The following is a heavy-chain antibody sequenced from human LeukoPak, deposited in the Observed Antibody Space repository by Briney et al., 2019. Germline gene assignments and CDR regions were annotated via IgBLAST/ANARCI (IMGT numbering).Heavy chain of an antibody. CDR1: GTTFSNYW. V-gene: IGHV3-7*01. D-gene: IGHD3-10*01. J-gene: IGHJ4*02. Sequence: GGSLRLSCAASGTTFSNYWMCWVRQAPGKGLEWVANIKEDGSEKYYVNYVKGRFTISRDNAKNSLYLQMNRLRAEDTAVYYCARGGGSGSYYKRELDYWGQGTLVTVSS. CDR3: ARGGGSGSYYKRELDY. CDR2: IKEDGSEK.